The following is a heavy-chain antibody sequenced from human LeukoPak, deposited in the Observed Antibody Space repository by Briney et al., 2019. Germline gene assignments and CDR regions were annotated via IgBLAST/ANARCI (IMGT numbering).Heavy chain of an antibody. CDR1: GFTFSSYA. Sequence: GGSLRLSCAASGFTFSSYAMSWVRQAPGKGLEWVSAISGSGGSTYYADSVKGRFTISRDNSKNTLYLQMNSLRAEDTAVYYCAKEVDTAMVYYYYGMDVWGQRTTVTVSS. CDR2: ISGSGGST. J-gene: IGHJ6*02. CDR3: AKEVDTAMVYYYYGMDV. V-gene: IGHV3-23*01. D-gene: IGHD5-18*01.